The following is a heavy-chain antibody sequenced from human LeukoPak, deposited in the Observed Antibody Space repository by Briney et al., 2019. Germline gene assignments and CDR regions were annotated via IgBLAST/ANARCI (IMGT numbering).Heavy chain of an antibody. CDR2: INAGNGNT. Sequence: ASVKVSCKASGYTFTSYAMHWVRQAPGQRLEWMGWINAGNGNTKYSQKFQGRVTITRDTSASTAYMELSSLRSDDTAVYYCARVLGILATIHNYWGQGTLVTVSS. D-gene: IGHD5-12*01. J-gene: IGHJ4*02. V-gene: IGHV1-3*01. CDR3: ARVLGILATIHNY. CDR1: GYTFTSYA.